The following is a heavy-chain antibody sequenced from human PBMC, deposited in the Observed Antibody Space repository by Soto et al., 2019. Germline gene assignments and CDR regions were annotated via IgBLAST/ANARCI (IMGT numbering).Heavy chain of an antibody. Sequence: QVQLVQSGAEVKKPGASVKVSCKASGYTFTSYGISWVRQAPGQGLEWRGWISAYNGNTNYAQKLQGRVTMTTDTSTSTAYMELRSLRSDDTAVYYCARYLLTIFGVVTREHPNDYWGQGTLVTVSS. V-gene: IGHV1-18*01. CDR3: ARYLLTIFGVVTREHPNDY. D-gene: IGHD3-3*01. J-gene: IGHJ4*02. CDR2: ISAYNGNT. CDR1: GYTFTSYG.